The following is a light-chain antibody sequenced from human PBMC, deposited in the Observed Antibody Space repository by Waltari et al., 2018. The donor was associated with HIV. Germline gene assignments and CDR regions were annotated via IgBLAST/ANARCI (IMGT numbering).Light chain of an antibody. V-gene: IGLV2-11*01. CDR3: CSYAGSYINYV. CDR2: DVS. CDR1: SSDVGGYNY. J-gene: IGLJ1*01. Sequence: QSALTQPRSVSGSPGQSVTISYTGTSSDVGGYNYVSWYQQHPGKAPKLMIYDVSKRPSGVPDRFSGSKSGNTASLTISGLQAEDEADYYCCSYAGSYINYVFGTGTKVTVL.